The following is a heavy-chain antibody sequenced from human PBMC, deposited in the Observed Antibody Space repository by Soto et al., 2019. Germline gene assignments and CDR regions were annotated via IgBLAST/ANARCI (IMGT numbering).Heavy chain of an antibody. V-gene: IGHV4-59*01. CDR2: IYYSGST. Sequence: ETLSLTCTVSGGSISSYYWSWIRQPPGKGLEWIGYIYYSGSTNYNPSLKSRVTISVDTSKNQFSLKLSSVTAADTAVYYCARGSGSYFPFDYWGQGTLVTVSS. D-gene: IGHD1-26*01. CDR1: GGSISSYY. CDR3: ARGSGSYFPFDY. J-gene: IGHJ4*02.